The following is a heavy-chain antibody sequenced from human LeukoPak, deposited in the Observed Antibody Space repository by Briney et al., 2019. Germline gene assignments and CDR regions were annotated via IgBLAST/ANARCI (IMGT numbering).Heavy chain of an antibody. D-gene: IGHD4-17*01. CDR2: ISYAGSNK. CDR1: GFTFSSYA. CDR3: AKLRGYTDYDYFDY. J-gene: IGHJ4*02. Sequence: TGGSLRLSCAASGFTFSSYAMHWVRQAPGKGLEWVAVISYAGSNKYYADSVKGRFTISRDNSKNTLYLQMNSLRAEDTAVYYCAKLRGYTDYDYFDYWGQGTLVTVSS. V-gene: IGHV3-30*07.